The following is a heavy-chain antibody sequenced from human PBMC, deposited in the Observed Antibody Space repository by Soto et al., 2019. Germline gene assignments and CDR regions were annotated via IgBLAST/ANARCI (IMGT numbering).Heavy chain of an antibody. V-gene: IGHV1-18*01. J-gene: IGHJ4*02. Sequence: QVQMVQSGAEVKKPGTSVKVSCKASGYAFINYAVTWVRQAPGEGLEWMGWISPSNDNSYSAQKFQDRVTMSTKTPSNPAYMELRRLTSAATAVYYCSREGGNTGTSDYWGQGTLVTVSS. CDR1: GYAFINYA. CDR2: ISPSNDNS. CDR3: SREGGNTGTSDY. D-gene: IGHD1-7*01.